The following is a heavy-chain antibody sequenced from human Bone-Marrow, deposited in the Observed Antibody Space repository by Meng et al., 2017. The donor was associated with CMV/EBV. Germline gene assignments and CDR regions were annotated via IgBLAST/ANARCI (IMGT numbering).Heavy chain of an antibody. CDR3: ARDRVIAVAGVDFDY. V-gene: IGHV3-30-3*01. D-gene: IGHD6-19*01. Sequence: GESLKISCAASGFTFSYYAIHWVRQAPGKGLGWVAVVLYDATGQYYAASVKGRFTISRDNSKNTLYLQMNSLRADDTAVYYCARDRVIAVAGVDFDYWGQGTLVTVSS. CDR2: VLYDATGQ. CDR1: GFTFSYYA. J-gene: IGHJ4*02.